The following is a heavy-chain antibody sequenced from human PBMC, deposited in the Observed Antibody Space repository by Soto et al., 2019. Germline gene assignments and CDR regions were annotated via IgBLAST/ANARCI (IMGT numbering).Heavy chain of an antibody. D-gene: IGHD2-2*01. Sequence: GGSLRLSCAASGFTFSNAWMSWVRQAPGKGLEWVGRIKSKTDGGTTDYAAPVKGRFTISRDDSKNTLYLQMNSLKTEDTAVYYCTTDPVIVVVPAAIGTFDYWGQGTLVTVSS. V-gene: IGHV3-15*01. CDR2: IKSKTDGGTT. CDR3: TTDPVIVVVPAAIGTFDY. J-gene: IGHJ4*02. CDR1: GFTFSNAW.